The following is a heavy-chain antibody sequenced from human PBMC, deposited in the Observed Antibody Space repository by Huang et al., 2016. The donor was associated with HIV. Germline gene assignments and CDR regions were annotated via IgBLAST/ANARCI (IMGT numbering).Heavy chain of an antibody. J-gene: IGHJ4*02. D-gene: IGHD3-16*02. CDR2: IIPIFGTA. CDR3: ARDRGGWGTYRFTGNDY. Sequence: QVQLVQSGPEVKKPGSSVKVSCKASGEALREYAFNWVRQAPRQGREWMGGIIPIFGTAKDAQKFEGRFTITADESTNTGYMELGRLEFEDTAVYYCARDRGGWGTYRFTGNDYWGQGTLVTVSS. V-gene: IGHV1-69*13. CDR1: GEALREYA.